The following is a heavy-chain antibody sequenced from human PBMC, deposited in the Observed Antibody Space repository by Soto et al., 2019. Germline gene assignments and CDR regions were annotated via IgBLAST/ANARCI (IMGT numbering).Heavy chain of an antibody. V-gene: IGHV3-7*01. J-gene: IGHJ4*02. CDR3: ARLSTSAGRRDLAC. Sequence: EVQLVESRGGLVQPGGSLRLSCAASGFSLSSYWMSWVRHAPGKGLEWVANMNQDGSESDYVGSVKGRFTFTRDNAKNSLYLQMNSLRAEDTAVYYCARLSTSAGRRDLACWGQGTLVTVSS. CDR1: GFSLSSYW. CDR2: MNQDGSES.